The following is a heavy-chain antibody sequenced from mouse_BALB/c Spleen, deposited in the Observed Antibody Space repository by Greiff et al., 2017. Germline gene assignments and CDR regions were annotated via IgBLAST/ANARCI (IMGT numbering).Heavy chain of an antibody. D-gene: IGHD2-4*01. Sequence: EVQRVESGGGLVKPGGSLKLSCAASGFTFSSYAMSWVRQTPEKRLEWVASISSGGSTYYPDSVKGRFTISRDNARNILYLQMSSLRSEDTAMYYCANYYDYAPFAYWGQGTLVTVSA. CDR2: ISSGGST. CDR3: ANYYDYAPFAY. J-gene: IGHJ3*01. V-gene: IGHV5-6-5*01. CDR1: GFTFSSYA.